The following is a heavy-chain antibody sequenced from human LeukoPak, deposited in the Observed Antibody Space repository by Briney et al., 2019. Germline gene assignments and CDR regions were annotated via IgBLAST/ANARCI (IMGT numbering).Heavy chain of an antibody. CDR1: GRSFSGYY. D-gene: IGHD5-18*01. CDR2: INHSGST. J-gene: IGHJ6*02. CDR3: ARGSQPPWIQHIKAGYYYGMDV. V-gene: IGHV4-34*01. Sequence: PSETLSLTCAVYGRSFSGYYWSWIRQPPGKGLEWIGEINHSGSTNYNPSLKSRVTISVDTSKNQFSLKLSSVTAADTAVYYCARGSQPPWIQHIKAGYYYGMDVWGQGTTVTVSS.